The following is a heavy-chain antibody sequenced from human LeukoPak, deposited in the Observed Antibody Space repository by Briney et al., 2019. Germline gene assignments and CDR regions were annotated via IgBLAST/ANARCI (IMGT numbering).Heavy chain of an antibody. CDR3: AAREVDTAMVAY. Sequence: GGSLRLSCAASGFTVSSNYMSWVRRAPGKGLEWVSVIYSGGSTYYADSVKGRLTISRDNSKNTLYLQMNSLRAEDTAVYYCAAREVDTAMVAYWGQGTLVTVSS. V-gene: IGHV3-66*01. CDR1: GFTVSSNY. CDR2: IYSGGST. D-gene: IGHD5-18*01. J-gene: IGHJ4*02.